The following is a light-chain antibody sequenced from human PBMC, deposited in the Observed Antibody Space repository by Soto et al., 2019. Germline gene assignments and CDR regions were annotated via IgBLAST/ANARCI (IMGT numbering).Light chain of an antibody. Sequence: DIQMTQSPSSLSASVGDKVTITCGASQGISSDLAWHQQKPGKVPKLLIYAASTLQSWVPSRFSGSGSGTDFTLTISSLQPEDVATYYCQKYNSAPRTFGQGTKVEIK. V-gene: IGKV1-27*01. CDR3: QKYNSAPRT. CDR2: AAS. J-gene: IGKJ1*01. CDR1: QGISSD.